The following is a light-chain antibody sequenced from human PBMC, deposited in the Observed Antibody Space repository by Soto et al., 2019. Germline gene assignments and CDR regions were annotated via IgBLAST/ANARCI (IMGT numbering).Light chain of an antibody. V-gene: IGLV1-47*01. Sequence: QPVLTQPPSASGTPGQRVTISCSGSSSNIGSKFVYWYQQLPGTAPKLLIYRDNQRPSGVPDRFSGSKSGTSASLAISGLRSEDEADYFCAAWDVTLSAVFGGGTKLTVL. CDR3: AAWDVTLSAV. J-gene: IGLJ3*02. CDR2: RDN. CDR1: SSNIGSKF.